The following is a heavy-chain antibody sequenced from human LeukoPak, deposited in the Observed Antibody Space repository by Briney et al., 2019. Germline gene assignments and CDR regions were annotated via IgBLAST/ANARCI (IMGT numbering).Heavy chain of an antibody. CDR2: MNANSGNT. CDR1: GYTFTSYD. J-gene: IGHJ4*02. Sequence: ASVKVSCKASGYTFTSYDINWVRQATGQGLEWMGWMNANSGNTGYAQKFQGRVTLTRNTSISTAYMELSSLRSEDTAVYYCALLWFGELLLDYWGQGTLVTVSS. CDR3: ALLWFGELLLDY. V-gene: IGHV1-8*01. D-gene: IGHD3-10*01.